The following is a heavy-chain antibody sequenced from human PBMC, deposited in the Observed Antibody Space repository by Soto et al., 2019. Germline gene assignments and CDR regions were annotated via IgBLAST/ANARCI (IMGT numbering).Heavy chain of an antibody. Sequence: QVQLVQSGAEEKKPGASVKVSCKASGYTFTSYAMHWVRQAPGQRLEWMGWINAGNGNAKYSQKFQGRVTITRDTSASTADMELSSGRSEDTSVYYCARSPSMVGATPVCWFDPWGQGTLVTVSS. CDR1: GYTFTSYA. V-gene: IGHV1-3*05. J-gene: IGHJ5*02. CDR2: INAGNGNA. CDR3: ARSPSMVGATPVCWFDP. D-gene: IGHD1-26*01.